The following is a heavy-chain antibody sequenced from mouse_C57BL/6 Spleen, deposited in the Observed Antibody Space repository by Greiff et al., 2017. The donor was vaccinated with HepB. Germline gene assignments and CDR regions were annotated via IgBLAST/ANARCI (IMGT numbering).Heavy chain of an antibody. CDR2: ISSGGDYI. CDR3: TRVAQATWFAY. Sequence: EVKLVESGEGLVKPGGSLKLSCAASGFTFSSYAMSWVRQTPEKRLEWVAYISSGGDYIYYADTVKGRFTISRDNARNTLYLQMSSLKSEDTAMYYCTRVAQATWFAYWGQGTLVTVSA. D-gene: IGHD3-2*02. CDR1: GFTFSSYA. J-gene: IGHJ3*01. V-gene: IGHV5-9-1*02.